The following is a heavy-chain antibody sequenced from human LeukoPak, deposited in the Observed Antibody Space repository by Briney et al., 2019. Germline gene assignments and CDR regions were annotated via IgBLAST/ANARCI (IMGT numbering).Heavy chain of an antibody. J-gene: IGHJ4*02. D-gene: IGHD5-18*01. CDR2: IGSGGSPI. CDR3: ARVRYNSGYIFDY. V-gene: IGHV3-48*03. Sequence: RGSLRLSCAASGFTFSNYPMNWVRQAPGKGLEWVSYIGSGGSPICYADSVRGRFSISRDNAKNSLYLQMGSLRAEDTAVYYCARVRYNSGYIFDYWGQGTLVTVSS. CDR1: GFTFSNYP.